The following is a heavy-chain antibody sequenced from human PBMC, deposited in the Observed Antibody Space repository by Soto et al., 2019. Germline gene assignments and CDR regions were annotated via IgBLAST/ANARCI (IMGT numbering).Heavy chain of an antibody. J-gene: IGHJ6*02. Sequence: ASVKVSCKASGYTFTSYGISWVRQAPGQGLEWMGWISAYNGNTNYAQKLQGRVTMTPDTSTSTAYMELRSLRSDDTAVYYCARDPQNYDSSGYYHPYYYYGMDVWGQGTTVTVSS. CDR3: ARDPQNYDSSGYYHPYYYYGMDV. V-gene: IGHV1-18*04. CDR2: ISAYNGNT. D-gene: IGHD3-22*01. CDR1: GYTFTSYG.